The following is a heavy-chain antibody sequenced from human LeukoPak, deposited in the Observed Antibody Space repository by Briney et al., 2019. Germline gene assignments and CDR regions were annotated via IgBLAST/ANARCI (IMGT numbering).Heavy chain of an antibody. J-gene: IGHJ4*02. V-gene: IGHV4-4*09. D-gene: IGHD3-10*01. CDR2: IYTSGST. CDR1: GGSISSYY. CDR3: ARDSEDYYYGSGSYYPFDY. Sequence: SETLSLTCTVSGGSISSYYWSWIRQPPGKGLEWIGYIYTSGSTNYNPSLKSRVTISVDTSKNQFSLKLSSVTAADTAVYYCARDSEDYYYGSGSYYPFDYWGQGTLVTVSS.